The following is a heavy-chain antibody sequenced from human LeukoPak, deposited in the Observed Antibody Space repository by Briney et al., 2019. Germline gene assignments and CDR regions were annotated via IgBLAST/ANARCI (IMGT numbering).Heavy chain of an antibody. CDR2: ITSSSSYI. CDR1: GFTFSRYS. V-gene: IGHV3-21*01. CDR3: AREAFYDYVWGSYPRLFDS. Sequence: GGSLRLSCAASGFTFSRYSMNWVRQAPGNGLEWVSSITSSSSYIYYADSVKGRFTISRDNAKNSLYLQMNSLRAEDTAVYYCAREAFYDYVWGSYPRLFDSWGQGTLVTVSS. D-gene: IGHD3-16*02. J-gene: IGHJ4*02.